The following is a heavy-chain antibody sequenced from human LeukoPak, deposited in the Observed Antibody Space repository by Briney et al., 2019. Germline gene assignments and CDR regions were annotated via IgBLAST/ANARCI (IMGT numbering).Heavy chain of an antibody. Sequence: GGSLRLSCAASGFTFSNLWMSWVRQAPGKGLKWVANIKQDGSEKYYVDSVKGRFTISGDNAQNSLYLQMNSLRAEDTAIYYCATSTAAAGTDWGQGTLVTVSS. CDR2: IKQDGSEK. CDR1: GFTFSNLW. D-gene: IGHD6-13*01. V-gene: IGHV3-7*03. CDR3: ATSTAAAGTD. J-gene: IGHJ4*02.